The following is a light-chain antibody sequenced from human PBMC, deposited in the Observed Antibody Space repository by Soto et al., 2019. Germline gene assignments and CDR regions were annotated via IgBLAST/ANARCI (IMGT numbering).Light chain of an antibody. V-gene: IGKV1-27*01. J-gene: IGKJ4*01. Sequence: DIQMTQSPSSLSASVGDRVTITCRASQGISNYLAWYQQKPVKVPKLLISAAVTLDTGVPSRFSGSGSGTDFTITTSSLKPEDVATDYGEKYNGAPLACGGGTKVDIK. CDR1: QGISNY. CDR2: AAV. CDR3: EKYNGAPLA.